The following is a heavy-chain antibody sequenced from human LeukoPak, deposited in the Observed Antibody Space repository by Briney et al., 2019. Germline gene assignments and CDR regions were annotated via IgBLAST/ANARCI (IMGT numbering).Heavy chain of an antibody. D-gene: IGHD1-26*01. CDR2: ISYDGSNK. CDR3: ARDTRFFDY. CDR1: GINLKNFG. Sequence: GSLKLSCSASGINLKNFGIPRVRQAPSQGLEWVAVISYDGSNKYYADSVKGRFTISRDNSKNTLYLQMNSLRAEDTAVYYCARDTRFFDYWGQGTLVTVSS. J-gene: IGHJ4*02. V-gene: IGHV3-30-3*01.